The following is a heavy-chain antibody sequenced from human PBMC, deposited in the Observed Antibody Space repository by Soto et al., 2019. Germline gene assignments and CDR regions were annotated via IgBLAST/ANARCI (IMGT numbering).Heavy chain of an antibody. J-gene: IGHJ6*03. V-gene: IGHV4-59*01. CDR3: ARSTMVRGLNINYYYYYYMDV. CDR2: IYYSGST. Sequence: SDALSLTSPLVGGSISSYYWSWIRQPPGPGLVGVGYIYYSGSTDYDAPLTSAVTRSGDPPNNPCSLRHRFVTAADTAVYYCARSTMVRGLNINYYYYYYMDVWGKGTTVTVSS. D-gene: IGHD3-10*01. CDR1: GGSISSYY.